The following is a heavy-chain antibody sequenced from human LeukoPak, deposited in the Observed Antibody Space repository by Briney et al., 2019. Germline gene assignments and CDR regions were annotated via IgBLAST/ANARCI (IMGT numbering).Heavy chain of an antibody. CDR2: VIPIFGTA. J-gene: IGHJ6*03. CDR1: GGTFTSYA. CDR3: ARGPEGYYYYYYMDV. V-gene: IGHV1-69*06. Sequence: SVKVSCKASGGTFTSYAISWVRQAPGQGLEWMGGVIPIFGTANYAQKFQGRVTITADKSTSTAYMELSSLRSEDTAVYYCARGPEGYYYYYYMDVWGKGTTVTVSS.